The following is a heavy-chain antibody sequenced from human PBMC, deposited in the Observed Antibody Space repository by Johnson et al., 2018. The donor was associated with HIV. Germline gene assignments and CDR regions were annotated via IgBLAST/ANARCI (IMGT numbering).Heavy chain of an antibody. CDR2: IRYDGSNK. CDR1: GFTFSNYG. Sequence: QVQLVESGGGVVQPGGSLRLSCAASGFTFSNYGMHWVRQAPGKGLEWVAFIRYDGSNKYYADSVKGRFTISRDNSKNTLYLQMNSLRAEDTAVYYCALYPPDAFDIWGQGTMVTVSS. V-gene: IGHV3-30*02. CDR3: ALYPPDAFDI. D-gene: IGHD5/OR15-5a*01. J-gene: IGHJ3*02.